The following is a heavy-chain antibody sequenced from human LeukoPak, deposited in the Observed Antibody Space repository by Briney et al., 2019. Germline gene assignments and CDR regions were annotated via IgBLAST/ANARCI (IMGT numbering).Heavy chain of an antibody. CDR2: IYPGDSDT. J-gene: IGHJ4*02. V-gene: IGHV5-51*01. CDR1: GYSFTSYW. D-gene: IGHD5-18*01. Sequence: GESLKISCKGSGYSFTSYWIGWVRQMPGEGLEWMGIIYPGDSDTGYSPSFQGQVTISADKSISTAYLQWSSLKASDTAMYYCARHSYSYGPALGYWGQGTLVTVSS. CDR3: ARHSYSYGPALGY.